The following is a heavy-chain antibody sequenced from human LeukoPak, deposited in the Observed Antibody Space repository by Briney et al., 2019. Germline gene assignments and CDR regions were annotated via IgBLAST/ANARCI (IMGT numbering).Heavy chain of an antibody. CDR3: ARDDTNYERGFDY. CDR1: GGSFSGYY. V-gene: IGHV4-34*01. CDR2: INHSGST. Sequence: SETLSLTCAVYGGSFSGYYWSWIRQPPGKGLEWIGEINHSGSTNYNPSLKSRVTISVDTSKNQFSLKLSSVTAADTAVYYCARDDTNYERGFDYWGQGTLVTVSS. D-gene: IGHD3-22*01. J-gene: IGHJ4*02.